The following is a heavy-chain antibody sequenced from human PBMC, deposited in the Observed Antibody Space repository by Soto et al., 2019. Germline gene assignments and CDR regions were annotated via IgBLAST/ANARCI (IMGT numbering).Heavy chain of an antibody. CDR2: IYYNGST. Sequence: QLQLQESGPGLVKPSETLSLTCTVSGGSISSSSYYWGWIRQPPGKGLEWIGSIYYNGSTYYNPSRKSRVTVSVDTSKNQFSLKLSSVTAADTAVYYCARLGYCSGGSCPGWGQGTLVTVSS. J-gene: IGHJ4*02. CDR1: GGSISSSSYY. D-gene: IGHD2-15*01. CDR3: ARLGYCSGGSCPG. V-gene: IGHV4-39*01.